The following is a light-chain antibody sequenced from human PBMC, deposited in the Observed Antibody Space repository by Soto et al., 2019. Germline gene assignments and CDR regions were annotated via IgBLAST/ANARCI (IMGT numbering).Light chain of an antibody. CDR1: QGISSY. V-gene: IGKV1-8*01. CDR3: QQYCSYPWT. Sequence: AIRMTQSPSSFSASTGDRVTITCRASQGISSYLAWYQQKPGKAPKLLIYAASTLQSGVPSRFSGSGSGTDFTLIISCLQSEDFATYYCQQYCSYPWTFGQGTKVEIK. CDR2: AAS. J-gene: IGKJ1*01.